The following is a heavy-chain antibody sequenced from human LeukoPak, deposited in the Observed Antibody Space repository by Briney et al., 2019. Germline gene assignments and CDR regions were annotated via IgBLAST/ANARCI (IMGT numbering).Heavy chain of an antibody. CDR1: GYTFSSFG. CDR3: ARDPLVLPRGISGY. V-gene: IGHV1-18*01. CDR2: IAVYNGNT. D-gene: IGHD1-14*01. J-gene: IGHJ4*02. Sequence: ASEKVSCKASGYTFSSFGISWVRQAPGQGLEWMGWIAVYNGNTNYAQKFQGRLTMTTDTSTSTAYMELRSLRSDDTALYYCARDPLVLPRGISGYWGQGTLVTVSS.